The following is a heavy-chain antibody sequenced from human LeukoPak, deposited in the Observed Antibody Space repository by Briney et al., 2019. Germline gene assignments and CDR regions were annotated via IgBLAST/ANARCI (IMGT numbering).Heavy chain of an antibody. Sequence: SCKASGYTFTGYYMHWVRQAPGKGLEWVAVISYDGSNKYYADSVKGRFTISRDNSKNTLYLQMNSLRAEDTAVYYCARDQWDSSGWYSGFDYWGQGTLVTVSS. CDR3: ARDQWDSSGWYSGFDY. CDR2: ISYDGSNK. CDR1: GYTFTGYY. J-gene: IGHJ4*02. D-gene: IGHD6-19*01. V-gene: IGHV3-30-3*01.